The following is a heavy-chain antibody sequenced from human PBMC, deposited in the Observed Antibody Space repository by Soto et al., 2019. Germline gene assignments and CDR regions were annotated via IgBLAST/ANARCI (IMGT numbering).Heavy chain of an antibody. D-gene: IGHD1-1*01. V-gene: IGHV4-59*01. CDR3: ARSAPPFTTGTRLVTHTPLDY. CDR2: IYYSGST. J-gene: IGHJ4*02. CDR1: GGSISSYY. Sequence: SETLSLTCTVSGGSISSYYWSWIRQPPGKGLEWIGYIYYSGSTNYNPSLKSRVTISVDTSKNQFSLKLSSVTAADTAVYYCARSAPPFTTGTRLVTHTPLDYWGQGTLVTVSS.